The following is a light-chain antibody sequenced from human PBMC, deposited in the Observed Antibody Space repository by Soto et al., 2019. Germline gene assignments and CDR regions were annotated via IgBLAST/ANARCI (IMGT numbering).Light chain of an antibody. CDR3: HQYGSSPWT. CDR1: QSVSSSF. J-gene: IGKJ1*01. CDR2: GAS. V-gene: IGKV3-20*01. Sequence: EIVLTQSPATLSLSPGERATLSCRASQSVSSSFLAWYQQKPDQAPRLLIYGASSRATGIPDRFRGSGSGTDFTLTISRLEPEDFAVYYCHQYGSSPWTFGQGTKVEIK.